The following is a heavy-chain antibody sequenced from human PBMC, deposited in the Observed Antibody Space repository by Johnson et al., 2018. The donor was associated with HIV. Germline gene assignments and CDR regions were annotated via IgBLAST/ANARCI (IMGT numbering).Heavy chain of an antibody. Sequence: VQLVESGGGLVQPGGSLRLSCAASGFTFSNYAMTWVRRAPGKGLEWVSTISGDAGSTYYADSVRGRFTVSRDNSKNTLYLQMNSLRAEDTAVYYCAKDSRPQTFDIWGQGTMVTVSS. CDR1: GFTFSNYA. V-gene: IGHV3-23*04. CDR3: AKDSRPQTFDI. CDR2: ISGDAGST. J-gene: IGHJ3*02.